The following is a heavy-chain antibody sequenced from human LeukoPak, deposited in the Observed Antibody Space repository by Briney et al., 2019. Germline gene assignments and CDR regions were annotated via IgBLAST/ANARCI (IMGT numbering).Heavy chain of an antibody. CDR2: INPNSGGT. CDR3: ARHGVLDSSGYLLDY. V-gene: IGHV1-2*02. CDR1: GYTFTGYY. J-gene: IGHJ4*02. Sequence: ASVKVSCKASGYTFTGYYMHWARQAPGQGLEWMGWINPNSGGTNYAQKFQGRVTMTRDTSISTAYLQWSSLKASDTAMYYCARHGVLDSSGYLLDYWGQGTLVTVSS. D-gene: IGHD3-22*01.